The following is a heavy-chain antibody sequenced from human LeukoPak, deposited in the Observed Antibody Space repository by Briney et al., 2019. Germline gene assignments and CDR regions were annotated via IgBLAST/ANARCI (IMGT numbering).Heavy chain of an antibody. D-gene: IGHD3-22*01. J-gene: IGHJ4*02. V-gene: IGHV3-7*01. CDR2: IKQDESKR. CDR1: GFTFSDHW. Sequence: PGGSLRLSCAASGFTFSDHWMSWVRQAPGKGLEWVANIKQDESKRYYVDSVKGRFTISRDNAKNSLYLQINSLRAEDTAVYYCARDLGGEDYYDSSGYNDYWGQGTLVTVSS. CDR3: ARDLGGEDYYDSSGYNDY.